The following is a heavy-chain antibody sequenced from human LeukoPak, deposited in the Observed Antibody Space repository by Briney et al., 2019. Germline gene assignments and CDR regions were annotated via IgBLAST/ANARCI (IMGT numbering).Heavy chain of an antibody. CDR1: GFTFSSYA. CDR3: AKDLYDYVWGSQPLDY. CDR2: ISGRGGST. Sequence: PGGSLRLSCAASGFTFSSYAMSWVRQAPGKGLEWVSAISGRGGSTYYADSVKGRFTISRDNSKNTLYLQMNSLRAEDTAVYYCAKDLYDYVWGSQPLDYWGQGTLVTVSS. J-gene: IGHJ4*02. D-gene: IGHD3-16*01. V-gene: IGHV3-23*01.